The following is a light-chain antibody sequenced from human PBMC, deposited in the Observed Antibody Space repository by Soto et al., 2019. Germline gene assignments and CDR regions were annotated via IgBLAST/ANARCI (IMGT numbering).Light chain of an antibody. CDR2: RNN. Sequence: QPVLTQSPSASGTPGQRVTISCSGSSSNIGSNSVYWYQQLPGTAPKLLIYRNNQRPSGVPDRLSGSKSGTSASLAISGLRSEDEADYYCAAWDDSLSGVVFGGGTQLTVL. CDR1: SSNIGSNS. V-gene: IGLV1-47*01. CDR3: AAWDDSLSGVV. J-gene: IGLJ2*01.